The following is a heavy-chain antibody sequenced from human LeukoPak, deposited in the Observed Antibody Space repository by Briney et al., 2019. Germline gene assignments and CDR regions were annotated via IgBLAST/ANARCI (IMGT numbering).Heavy chain of an antibody. V-gene: IGHV4-4*07. Sequence: SETLSLACTVSIGSLNTYFWTWVRQPAGKGLEWIGRVSDTGRAYYNPSLESRVTISLDTSKNQFSLKVTSVTAADTAVYYCARGKEMTRTSGYYSFDFWGQGTLVSVSS. J-gene: IGHJ4*02. CDR3: ARGKEMTRTSGYYSFDF. D-gene: IGHD3-9*01. CDR2: VSDTGRA. CDR1: IGSLNTYF.